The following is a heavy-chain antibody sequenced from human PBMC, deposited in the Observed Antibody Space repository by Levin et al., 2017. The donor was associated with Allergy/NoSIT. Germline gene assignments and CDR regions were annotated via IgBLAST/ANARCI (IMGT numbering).Heavy chain of an antibody. CDR2: IYYTGST. D-gene: IGHD5-12*01. V-gene: IGHV4-59*08. J-gene: IGHJ6*02. Sequence: SETLSLTCSVSGGSISNYYWSWIRQPPGKGLEWIGYIYYTGSTNYNPSLKSRVTISVDTAKNQFSLKMRSMTAADTAMYFCARDRVAIVSTTHYFYGMDVWGRGTTVTVSS. CDR1: GGSISNYY. CDR3: ARDRVAIVSTTHYFYGMDV.